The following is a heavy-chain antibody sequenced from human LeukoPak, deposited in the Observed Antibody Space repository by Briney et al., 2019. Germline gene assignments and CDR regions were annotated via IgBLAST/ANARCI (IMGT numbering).Heavy chain of an antibody. CDR2: IIPILGIA. CDR1: GGTFSSYA. V-gene: IGHV1-69*04. CDR3: ARVRPPHAFDI. J-gene: IGHJ3*02. Sequence: GSSVKVSCKASGGTFSSYAISWVRQAPGQGLEWMGRIIPILGIANYAQKFQGRVTITADKSTSTAYMELSSLRSEDTAVYYCARVRPPHAFDIWGQGTMVTVPS.